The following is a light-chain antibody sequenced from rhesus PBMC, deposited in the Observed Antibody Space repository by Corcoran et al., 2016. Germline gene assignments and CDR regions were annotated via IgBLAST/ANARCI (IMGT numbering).Light chain of an antibody. V-gene: IGKV1-22*01. CDR3: QRYSSSPRT. CDR2: RAS. J-gene: IGKJ1*01. Sequence: DIQMTQSPSSLSASVGDTVTITRRASQSISNWLAWYQQKPGKAPKLLIYRASMLQSGAPSRVSGSGAVTGFTLTISCLQSEDSATYYCQRYSSSPRTFGQGTKVEIK. CDR1: QSISNW.